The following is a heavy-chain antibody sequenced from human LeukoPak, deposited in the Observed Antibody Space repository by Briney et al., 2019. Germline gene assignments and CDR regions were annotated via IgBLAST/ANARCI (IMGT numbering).Heavy chain of an antibody. D-gene: IGHD3-10*01. J-gene: IGHJ4*02. CDR1: GFTFRSYA. V-gene: IGHV3-23*01. Sequence: GGSLRLSCAVSGFTFRSYAMNWVRQAPGKGLEWVSTISGDAGNKHYPDSVKGRFTISRDNSKNTLHLQMNDLRVDDTAIYYCATDVGGAMFDYWGQGTLVTVSS. CDR3: ATDVGGAMFDY. CDR2: ISGDAGNK.